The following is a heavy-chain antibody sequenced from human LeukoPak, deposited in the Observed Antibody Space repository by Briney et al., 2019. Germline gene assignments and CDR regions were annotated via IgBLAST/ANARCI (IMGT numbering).Heavy chain of an antibody. J-gene: IGHJ4*02. V-gene: IGHV3-30*03. Sequence: GGSLRLSCAASGFTFSSYGMHWVRQAPGKGLEWVAVISYDGSNKYYADSVKGRFTISRDNSKNTLYLQMNSLRAEDTAVYYCAREGVGATGLLWGQGTLVTVS. D-gene: IGHD1-26*01. CDR2: ISYDGSNK. CDR3: AREGVGATGLL. CDR1: GFTFSSYG.